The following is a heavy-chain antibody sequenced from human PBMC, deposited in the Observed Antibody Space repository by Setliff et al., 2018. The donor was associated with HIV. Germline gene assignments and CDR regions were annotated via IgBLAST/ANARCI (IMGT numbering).Heavy chain of an antibody. CDR1: GFTFSSYS. J-gene: IGHJ4*02. V-gene: IGHV3-48*04. Sequence: PGGSLRLSCAASGFTFSSYSMNWVHQAPGKGLEWLSYISSSSSSIYHADSVKGRFTISRDNTRSTLYLQMNRLRVEDTAVYYCVRGPQFRPHWGQGTLVTVSS. CDR3: VRGPQFRPH. CDR2: ISSSSSSI.